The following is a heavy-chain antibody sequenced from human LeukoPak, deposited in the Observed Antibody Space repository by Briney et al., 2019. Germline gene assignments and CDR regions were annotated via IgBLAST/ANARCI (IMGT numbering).Heavy chain of an antibody. D-gene: IGHD3-22*01. CDR2: INPSGGST. V-gene: IGHV1-46*01. CDR3: ARDGGYDSSGYYFDY. J-gene: IGHJ4*02. CDR1: GYTFTSYY. Sequence: GASVKVSCKASGYTFTSYYMHWVRQAPGQGLEWMGLINPSGGSTSYAQKFQGRVTMTRDTSTSTVYMELSSLRSEDTAVYYCARDGGYDSSGYYFDYWGQGTLVTVSS.